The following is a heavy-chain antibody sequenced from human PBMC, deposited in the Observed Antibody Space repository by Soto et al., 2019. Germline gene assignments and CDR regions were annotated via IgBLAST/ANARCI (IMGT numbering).Heavy chain of an antibody. Sequence: PSETLSLTCSVSGVSIVHDYWSWILQTPWKGLEWIGYVWYTGSTNYNPSLESRVTISVDRSKNQFSLDLRSVIAADTAVYYCARHGNCRGEPRYASFDYWGPGILVTVSS. CDR2: VWYTGST. CDR1: GVSIVHDY. D-gene: IGHD2-15*01. V-gene: IGHV4-59*08. CDR3: ARHGNCRGEPRYASFDY. J-gene: IGHJ4*02.